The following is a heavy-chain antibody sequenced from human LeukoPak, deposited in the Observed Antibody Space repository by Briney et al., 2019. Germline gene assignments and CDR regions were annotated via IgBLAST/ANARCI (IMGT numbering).Heavy chain of an antibody. CDR3: AKGSATSRPYYFDY. V-gene: IGHV3-30-3*01. J-gene: IGHJ4*02. CDR2: ISYDGSNK. D-gene: IGHD2-2*01. Sequence: DPGGSLRLSCAASGFTFSSYAMHWVRQAPGKGLEWVAVISYDGSNKYYADSVKGRFTISRDNSKNTLYLQMNSLRAEDTAVYYCAKGSATSRPYYFDYWGQGTLVTVSS. CDR1: GFTFSSYA.